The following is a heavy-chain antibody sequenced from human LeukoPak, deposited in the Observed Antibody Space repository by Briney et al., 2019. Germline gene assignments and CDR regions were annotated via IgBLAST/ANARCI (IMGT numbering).Heavy chain of an antibody. J-gene: IGHJ4*02. D-gene: IGHD2-2*01. CDR3: ARVRRGVVVPAAMRSSSGWLDY. Sequence: ASVKVSCKASGYTFTGYYMHWVRQAPGQGLEWMGWINPNSGGTNYAQKFQGRVTMTRDTSISTAYMELSRLRSDDTAVYYCARVRRGVVVPAAMRSSSGWLDYWGQGTLVTVSS. CDR2: INPNSGGT. CDR1: GYTFTGYY. V-gene: IGHV1-2*02.